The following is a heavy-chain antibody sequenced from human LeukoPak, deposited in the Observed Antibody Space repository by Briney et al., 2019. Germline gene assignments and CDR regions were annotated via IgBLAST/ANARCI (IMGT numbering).Heavy chain of an antibody. Sequence: SVKVSCKASGGTFSSYAISWVRQAPGQGLEWMGGIIAIFGTANYAQKFQGRVTITTDESTSTAYMELSSLRSEDTAVYYCAKGRYSSSWYFYYYMDVWGKGTTVTVSS. CDR3: AKGRYSSSWYFYYYMDV. J-gene: IGHJ6*03. V-gene: IGHV1-69*05. CDR1: GGTFSSYA. CDR2: IIAIFGTA. D-gene: IGHD6-13*01.